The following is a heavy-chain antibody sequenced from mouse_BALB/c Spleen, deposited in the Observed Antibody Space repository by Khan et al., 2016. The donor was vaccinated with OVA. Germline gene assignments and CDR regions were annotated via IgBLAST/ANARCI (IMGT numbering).Heavy chain of an antibody. Sequence: QVQLQQSGTELAKPGASVKMSCKASGYTFTSYWMHWVKQRPGQGLEWIGYINPSTGYTEYNEKFKDKATLTADTSSSTAYMQLKSLTSEDAAVYYCARSPYLWFVYWGQGTLVTVSA. J-gene: IGHJ3*01. CDR2: INPSTGYT. CDR3: ARSPYLWFVY. V-gene: IGHV1-7*01. CDR1: GYTFTSYW.